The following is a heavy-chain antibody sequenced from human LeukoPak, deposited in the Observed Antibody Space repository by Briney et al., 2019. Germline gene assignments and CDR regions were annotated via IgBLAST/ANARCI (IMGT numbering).Heavy chain of an antibody. CDR3: ARLDDSYDAFDI. V-gene: IGHV4-59*01. Sequence: SETLSLTCTVSGGSISSYYWSWLRQPPGKGLEWIGYIYYSGSTNYNPSLKSRVTISVDTSKNQFSLKLSSVTAADTAVYYCARLDDSYDAFDIWGQGTMVTVSS. D-gene: IGHD2-21*02. CDR1: GGSISSYY. CDR2: IYYSGST. J-gene: IGHJ3*02.